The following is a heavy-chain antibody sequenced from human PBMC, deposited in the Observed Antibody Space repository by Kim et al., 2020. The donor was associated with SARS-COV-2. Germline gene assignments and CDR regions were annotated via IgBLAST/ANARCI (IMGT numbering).Heavy chain of an antibody. CDR2: ISSSGSTI. V-gene: IGHV3-11*01. CDR3: ARDNTPPRQYYYDSSGLGGWIDY. D-gene: IGHD3-22*01. J-gene: IGHJ4*02. Sequence: GGSLRLSCAASGFTFSDYYMSWIRQAPGKGLEWVSYISSSGSTIYYADSVKGRFTISRDNAKNSLYLQMNSLRAEDTAVYYCARDNTPPRQYYYDSSGLGGWIDYWGQGTLVTVSS. CDR1: GFTFSDYY.